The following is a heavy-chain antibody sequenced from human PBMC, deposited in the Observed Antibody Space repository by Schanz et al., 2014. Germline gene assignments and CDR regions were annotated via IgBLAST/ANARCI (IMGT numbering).Heavy chain of an antibody. CDR2: MNPTTGNR. Sequence: QVQLVQSGGEVKKPGASVRVSCKASGYSFTTYDVNWVRQATGQGLEWMGWMNPTTGNRGYAQNFQGRVTMTRDTSTSTVYMELSSLRSEDTAVYYCARDGEAAAGCDYWGQGTLVTVSS. J-gene: IGHJ4*02. V-gene: IGHV1-8*01. CDR3: ARDGEAAAGCDY. CDR1: GYSFTTYD. D-gene: IGHD6-13*01.